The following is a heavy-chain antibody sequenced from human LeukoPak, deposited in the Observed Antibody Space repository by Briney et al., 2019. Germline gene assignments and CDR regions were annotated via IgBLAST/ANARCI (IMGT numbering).Heavy chain of an antibody. CDR3: ASGATYCSSTSCSLRDYFDY. CDR2: ISAYNGNT. J-gene: IGHJ4*02. Sequence: ASVKVSCKASGYTFTSYGISWVRQAPGQGLEWMGWISAYNGNTNYAQKLQGRVTMTTDTSTSTANMELRSLRSDDTAVYYCASGATYCSSTSCSLRDYFDYWGQGTLVTVSS. V-gene: IGHV1-18*01. CDR1: GYTFTSYG. D-gene: IGHD2-2*01.